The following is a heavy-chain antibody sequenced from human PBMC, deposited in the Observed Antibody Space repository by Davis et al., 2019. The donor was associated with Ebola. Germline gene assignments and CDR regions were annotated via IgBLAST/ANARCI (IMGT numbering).Heavy chain of an antibody. D-gene: IGHD3-10*01. J-gene: IGHJ4*02. CDR2: IWSDGYNK. CDR1: GFTFSDYA. CDR3: AKDSRVLTIGAAFDD. Sequence: PGGSLRLSCTASGFTFSDYAMHWVRQAPGKGLEWVAVIWSDGYNKYYADSVKGRFTISRDNSKNTLYLQLSGLRAEDTAVYYCAKDSRVLTIGAAFDDWGQGTLVTVSS. V-gene: IGHV3-33*06.